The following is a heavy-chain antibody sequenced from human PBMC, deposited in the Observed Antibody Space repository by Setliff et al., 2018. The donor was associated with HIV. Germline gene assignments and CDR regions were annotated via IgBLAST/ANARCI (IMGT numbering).Heavy chain of an antibody. Sequence: TLSLTCTVSGGSISSYYWSWIRQPPGKGLEWIGYVYYTGSTNYNPSLKSRVAISIDTSKNQLSLKLSSVTAADTAVYYCARHQGKYYDSSGYSGWFFDLWGRGTLVTVSS. CDR2: VYYTGST. V-gene: IGHV4-59*08. J-gene: IGHJ2*01. CDR3: ARHQGKYYDSSGYSGWFFDL. D-gene: IGHD3-22*01. CDR1: GGSISSYY.